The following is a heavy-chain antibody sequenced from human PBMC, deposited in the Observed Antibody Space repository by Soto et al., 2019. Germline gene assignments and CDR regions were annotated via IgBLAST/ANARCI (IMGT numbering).Heavy chain of an antibody. V-gene: IGHV1-18*01. J-gene: IGHJ5*02. CDR2: ISAYNGNT. CDR1: GYTFTSYG. D-gene: IGHD6-13*01. Sequence: QVQLVQSGAEVKKPGASVKVSCKASGYTFTSYGISWVRQAPGQGLEWMGWISAYNGNTNYAQKLQGRVTMTTDTSTSTAHMELRSLRSDDTAVYYCARVQNVAAAGSEWFDPWGQGTLVTVSS. CDR3: ARVQNVAAAGSEWFDP.